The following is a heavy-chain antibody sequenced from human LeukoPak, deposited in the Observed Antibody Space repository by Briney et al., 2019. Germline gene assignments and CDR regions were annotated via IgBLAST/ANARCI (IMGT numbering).Heavy chain of an antibody. CDR2: IYYSGST. D-gene: IGHD2-2*01. V-gene: IGHV4-31*03. CDR3: ARGGEGYCSSTSCYAFDY. CDR1: GGSISRGGYY. J-gene: IGHJ4*02. Sequence: PSQTLSLTCTVSGGSISRGGYYWSWIRQHPGKGLEWIGYIYYSGSTYYNPSLKSRVTISVDTSKNQFSLKLSSVTAADTAVYYCARGGEGYCSSTSCYAFDYWGQGTLVTVSS.